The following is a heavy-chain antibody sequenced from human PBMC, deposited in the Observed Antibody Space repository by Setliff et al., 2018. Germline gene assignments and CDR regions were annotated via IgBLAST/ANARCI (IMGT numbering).Heavy chain of an antibody. D-gene: IGHD4-17*01. CDR3: AGDPLTTNRRRAFDI. J-gene: IGHJ3*02. V-gene: IGHV4-31*03. CDR1: GGSISSGGYY. CDR2: IYYSGST. Sequence: PSETLSLTCTVSGGSISSGGYYWSWIRQHPGKGLEWIGYIYYSGSTYYNPSLKSRVTISVDTSKNQFSLKLSSVTAADTAVYYCAGDPLTTNRRRAFDIWGQGTMVIVSS.